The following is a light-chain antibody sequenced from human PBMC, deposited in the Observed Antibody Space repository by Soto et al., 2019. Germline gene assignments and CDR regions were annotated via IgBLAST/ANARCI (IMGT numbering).Light chain of an antibody. Sequence: QSVLTQPPSASGSPGQSVTISCTGTSSDVGGYNYVSWYQHHPGKAPKLMLYEVNTRPSGVPDRFSGSKSGNTASLTVSGLQAEDEADYYCAAWDDSLKAVLFGGGTKVTVL. CDR3: AAWDDSLKAVL. CDR1: SSDVGGYNY. CDR2: EVN. J-gene: IGLJ2*01. V-gene: IGLV2-8*01.